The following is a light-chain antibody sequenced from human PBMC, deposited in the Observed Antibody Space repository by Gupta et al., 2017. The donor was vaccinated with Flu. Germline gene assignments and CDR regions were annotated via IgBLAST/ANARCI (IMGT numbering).Light chain of an antibody. J-gene: IGLJ2*01. CDR1: SLKNFY. CDR3: NSRDNTGNFDVV. CDR2: GKN. Sequence: SSELTQDPAVSVALGQTVRITCQGDSLKNFYASWYQQKPGQAPVLVIYGKNNRPSGIPDRFSGSTSRNTASLTITGAQAEDEADYYCNSRDNTGNFDVVFGAGTKLTVL. V-gene: IGLV3-19*01.